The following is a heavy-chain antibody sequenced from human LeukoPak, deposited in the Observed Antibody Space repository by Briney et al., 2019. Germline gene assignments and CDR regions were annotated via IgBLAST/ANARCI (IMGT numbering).Heavy chain of an antibody. V-gene: IGHV3-30*18. Sequence: GGSLRLSCAASGFTFSSYGMHWVRQAPGKGLEWVAVISYDGSNKYYTDSVKGRFTNSRDNSKNTLYLQMNSLRAEDTAVYYCAKDYRTGGWSTDREYWGQGTLVTVSS. CDR3: AKDYRTGGWSTDREY. CDR1: GFTFSSYG. J-gene: IGHJ4*02. CDR2: ISYDGSNK. D-gene: IGHD6-19*01.